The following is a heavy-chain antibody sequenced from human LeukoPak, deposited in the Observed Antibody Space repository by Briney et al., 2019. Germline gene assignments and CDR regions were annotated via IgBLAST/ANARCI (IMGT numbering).Heavy chain of an antibody. CDR1: GFTFSDYY. V-gene: IGHV3-11*01. CDR2: ISSSGSTI. Sequence: PGGSLRLSCAASGFTFSDYYMSWIRQAPGKGLEWVSYISSSGSTIYYADSAKGRFTISRDNAKNSLYLQMNSLRAEDTAVYYCAKWGAFGEFEFLDYWGQGTLVTVSS. J-gene: IGHJ4*02. CDR3: AKWGAFGEFEFLDY. D-gene: IGHD3-10*01.